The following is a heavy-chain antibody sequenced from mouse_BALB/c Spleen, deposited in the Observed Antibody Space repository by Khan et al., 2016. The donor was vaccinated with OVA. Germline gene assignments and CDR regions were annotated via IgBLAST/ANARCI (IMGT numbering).Heavy chain of an antibody. D-gene: IGHD2-14*01. J-gene: IGHJ4*01. CDR1: GFSLSRYN. CDR3: ARAYYRYDGYYAMDY. Sequence: VKLKQSGPGLVAPSQSLSSTCTVSGFSLSRYNIHWVRQPPGKGLEWLGVIWGGGGTDYNSTLKSRLNISKDNSKSQVFLKMNSLQTDDTAMYYCARAYYRYDGYYAMDYWGQGTSVTVSS. CDR2: IWGGGGT. V-gene: IGHV2-6-4*01.